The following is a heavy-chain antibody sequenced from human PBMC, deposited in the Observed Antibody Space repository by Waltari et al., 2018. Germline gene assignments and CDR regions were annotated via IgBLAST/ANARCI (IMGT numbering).Heavy chain of an antibody. Sequence: QVQLVQSGAEVKQPGSSMKVSCKASGDTFRRYAISWVRQAPGQGLGWMGGIIPLVVTTNYAQKVQGRATMTADEPTSTAYVELRSLKSEDTAVYFCARSYYYDRRANYPSLGAFDSWGQGTLVTVAS. V-gene: IGHV1-69*12. D-gene: IGHD3-22*01. CDR3: ARSYYYDRRANYPSLGAFDS. CDR1: GDTFRRYA. CDR2: IIPLVVTT. J-gene: IGHJ4*02.